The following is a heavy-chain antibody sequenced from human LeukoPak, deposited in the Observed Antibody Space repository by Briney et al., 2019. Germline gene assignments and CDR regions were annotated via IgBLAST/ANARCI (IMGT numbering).Heavy chain of an antibody. CDR3: ASRTWPRNGMDV. CDR2: IYHSGST. D-gene: IGHD5-12*01. J-gene: IGHJ6*02. V-gene: IGHV4-30-2*01. Sequence: SQTLSLTCAVSGGSISSGGYSWSWIRQPPGKGLEWIGYIYHSGSTYYNPSLKSRVTISVDTSKNQFSLKLSSVTAADTAVYYCASRTWPRNGMDVWGQGTTVTVSS. CDR1: GGSISSGGYS.